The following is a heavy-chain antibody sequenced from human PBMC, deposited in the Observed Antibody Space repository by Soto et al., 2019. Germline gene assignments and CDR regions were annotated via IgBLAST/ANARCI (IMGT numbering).Heavy chain of an antibody. CDR2: MSWNSGNI. J-gene: IGHJ3*02. Sequence: PVGSLRFSCVASGFGFGGYAMHWVRQGPGKGLEWVSGMSWNSGNIGYADSVKGRFTISRDNAENSLYLQMNSLSAEDTALYYCAKDISGELHAFDIWGQGTMVTVSS. D-gene: IGHD6-19*01. V-gene: IGHV3-9*01. CDR3: AKDISGELHAFDI. CDR1: GFGFGGYA.